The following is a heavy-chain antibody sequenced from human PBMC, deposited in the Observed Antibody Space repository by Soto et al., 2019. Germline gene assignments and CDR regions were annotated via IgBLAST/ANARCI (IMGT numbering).Heavy chain of an antibody. CDR1: GGSISSSNW. D-gene: IGHD4-17*01. CDR2: IYHSGRT. V-gene: IGHV4-4*02. Sequence: SETLSLTCAVSGGSISSSNWWRWVRQPPGKGLDWIWEIYHSGRTNSSTSLKSRVTRSVVMSKCQFSVKLRSVTAADTAVYYSARVLLEVGAYGDYADAFDIWGQGTMDTVSS. CDR3: ARVLLEVGAYGDYADAFDI. J-gene: IGHJ3*02.